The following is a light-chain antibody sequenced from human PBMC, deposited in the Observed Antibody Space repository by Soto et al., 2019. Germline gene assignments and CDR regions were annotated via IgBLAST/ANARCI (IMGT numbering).Light chain of an antibody. CDR1: ASDVGGDDY. Sequence: QSVLTQPASVSGSPRQSSTLSCTGTASDVGGDDYVSWYQQHLGKAPKLIIFEVSHRPTGVSNRISGSKSSNTAALTIAGLQAEDEAGYFCNSYSSSGTLMFGERTKLTVL. J-gene: IGLJ3*02. CDR3: NSYSSSGTLM. CDR2: EVS. V-gene: IGLV2-14*01.